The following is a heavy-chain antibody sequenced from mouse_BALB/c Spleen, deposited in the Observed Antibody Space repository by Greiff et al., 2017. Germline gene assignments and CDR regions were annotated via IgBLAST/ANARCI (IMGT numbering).Heavy chain of an antibody. D-gene: IGHD4-1*01. Sequence: VKLVESGPGLVAPSQSLSITCTVSGFSLTSYGVHWVRQSPGKGLEWLGVIWSGGSTDYNAAFISRLSISKDNSKSQVFFKMNSLQANDTAIYYCARIGLGPYYYAMDYWGQGTSVTVSS. CDR1: GFSLTSYG. CDR2: IWSGGST. V-gene: IGHV2-2*02. CDR3: ARIGLGPYYYAMDY. J-gene: IGHJ4*01.